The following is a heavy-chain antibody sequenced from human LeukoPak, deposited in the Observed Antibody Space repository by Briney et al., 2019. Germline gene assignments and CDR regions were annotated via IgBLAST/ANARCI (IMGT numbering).Heavy chain of an antibody. Sequence: ETLSLTCAVSGGSISSSNWWNWVRQAPGKGLEWVANIKQDGSDKYYVDSVKGRFTISRDNAKNSLYLQMNSLRAEDTAVYYCAIIPRAAAGPSARSPFHYWGQGTLVTVSS. CDR3: AIIPRAAAGPSARSPFHY. CDR2: IKQDGSDK. J-gene: IGHJ4*02. CDR1: GGSISSSNW. D-gene: IGHD6-13*01. V-gene: IGHV3-7*01.